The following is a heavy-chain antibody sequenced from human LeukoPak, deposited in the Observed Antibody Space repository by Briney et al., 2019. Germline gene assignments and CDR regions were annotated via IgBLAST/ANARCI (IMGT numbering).Heavy chain of an antibody. CDR1: GYSISSGDN. CDR3: ARHIPTYNWKADDAFDI. J-gene: IGHJ3*02. Sequence: PSETLSLTCGVSGYSISSGDNWGWIRRPPRKGLGWIGSIYHSGSTYYNPSLKSRVTISVDTSKNQSSLQLSSVTAADTAVYYCARHIPTYNWKADDAFDIWGQGTMVTVSS. V-gene: IGHV4-38-2*01. D-gene: IGHD1-1*01. CDR2: IYHSGST.